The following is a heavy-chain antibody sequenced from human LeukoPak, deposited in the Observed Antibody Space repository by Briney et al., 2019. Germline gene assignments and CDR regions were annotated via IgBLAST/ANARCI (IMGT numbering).Heavy chain of an antibody. V-gene: IGHV5-51*01. Sequence: GESLKISCKASGYDFSRYWIAWVRQMPGKGLEWMGIIFPGDSETKYSPSFQGQVTISVDKSSTTAYLQWSSLKASDSAMYYCARQSLYSTSPPAYWAQGTLVTVSS. CDR2: IFPGDSET. J-gene: IGHJ4*02. D-gene: IGHD4-11*01. CDR3: ARQSLYSTSPPAY. CDR1: GYDFSRYW.